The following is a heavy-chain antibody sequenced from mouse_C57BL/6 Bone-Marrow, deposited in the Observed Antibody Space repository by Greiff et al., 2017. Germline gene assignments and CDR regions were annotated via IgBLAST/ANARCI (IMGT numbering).Heavy chain of an antibody. V-gene: IGHV1-82*01. J-gene: IGHJ3*01. CDR1: GYAFSSSW. D-gene: IGHD1-1*01. Sequence: VQRVESGPELVKPGASVKISCKASGYAFSSSWMNWVKQRPGKGLEWIGRIYPGDGDTNYNGKFKGKATLTADKSSSTAYMQLSSLTSEDSAVYFCANYYGSSSPWFAYWGQGTLVTVSA. CDR3: ANYYGSSSPWFAY. CDR2: IYPGDGDT.